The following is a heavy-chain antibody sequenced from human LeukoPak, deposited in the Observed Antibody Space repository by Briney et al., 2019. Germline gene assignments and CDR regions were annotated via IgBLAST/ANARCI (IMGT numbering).Heavy chain of an antibody. CDR3: ARVWFGAFDY. CDR2: IYYSGST. J-gene: IGHJ4*02. D-gene: IGHD3-10*01. Sequence: SETLSLTCTVSGGSISSYYWSWIRQPPGKGLEWIGYIYYSGSTNYNPSLKSRVTISVDTSKNQFSLKLSSVTAADTAVYYCARVWFGAFDYWGQGTLVTVSS. CDR1: GGSISSYY. V-gene: IGHV4-59*01.